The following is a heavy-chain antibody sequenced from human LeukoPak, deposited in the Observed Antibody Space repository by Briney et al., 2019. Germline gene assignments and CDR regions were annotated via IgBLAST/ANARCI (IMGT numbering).Heavy chain of an antibody. Sequence: GGSLRLSCAASGLTFSSYAMTCVRQAPGKGLEWVSVIGSGGDTYYADSVKGRFTISRDISKNTLYLQMNSLRAEDTAVYYCAKYYASRSRSFDFWGQGTLVTVSS. CDR1: GLTFSSYA. V-gene: IGHV3-23*01. D-gene: IGHD3-10*01. CDR3: AKYYASRSRSFDF. CDR2: IGSGGDT. J-gene: IGHJ4*02.